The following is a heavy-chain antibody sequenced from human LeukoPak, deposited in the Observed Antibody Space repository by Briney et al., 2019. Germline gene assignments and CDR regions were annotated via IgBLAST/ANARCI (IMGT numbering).Heavy chain of an antibody. CDR1: GGSISSYD. CDR2: FYYTGST. D-gene: IGHD5-12*01. Sequence: PSETLSLTCTVSGGSISSYDWSWIRQPPGKGLEWIGYFYYTGSTKYNPSLKSRVTISVDTSKNQISLDLSSVTAADTAVYYCARHSRGYGSFDYWGQGTLVTVSS. J-gene: IGHJ4*02. CDR3: ARHSRGYGSFDY. V-gene: IGHV4-59*08.